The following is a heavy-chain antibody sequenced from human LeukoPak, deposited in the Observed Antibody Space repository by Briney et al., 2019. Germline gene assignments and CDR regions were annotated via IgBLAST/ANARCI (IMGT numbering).Heavy chain of an antibody. CDR2: IYYSGST. D-gene: IGHD2-15*01. Sequence: PSQTLSLTCTVSGGSISSGGYYWSWIRQHPGKGLEWIGYIYYSGSTYYNPSLTSRGTISVDTSKNQFSLKLSSVTAADTAVYYCARGRCSGGSCYSAEEWFDPWGQGTLVTVSS. V-gene: IGHV4-31*03. CDR1: GGSISSGGYY. J-gene: IGHJ5*02. CDR3: ARGRCSGGSCYSAEEWFDP.